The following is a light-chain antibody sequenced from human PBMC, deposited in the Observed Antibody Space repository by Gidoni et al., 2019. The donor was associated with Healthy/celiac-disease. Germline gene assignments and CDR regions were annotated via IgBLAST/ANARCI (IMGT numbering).Light chain of an antibody. Sequence: QSALTQPASVSGSPGQSITISCTGTSSDVGGYNYVSWYQQHPGKAPKLMIYEVSNRPSGASNRFSGSKSGNTASLTISGLQAEDEADYYCSSYTSGSTPYVVFGGGTKLTVL. CDR2: EVS. J-gene: IGLJ2*01. V-gene: IGLV2-14*01. CDR3: SSYTSGSTPYVV. CDR1: SSDVGGYNY.